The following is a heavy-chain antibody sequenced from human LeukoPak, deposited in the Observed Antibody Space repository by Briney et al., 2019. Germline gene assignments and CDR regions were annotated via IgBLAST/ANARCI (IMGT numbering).Heavy chain of an antibody. J-gene: IGHJ4*02. CDR3: AISNADSSGYLIY. CDR1: GFTFSSYS. D-gene: IGHD3-22*01. V-gene: IGHV3-23*01. Sequence: GGSLRLSCAASGFTFSSYSMNWVRQAPGKGLEWVSAISGSGGSTYYADSVKGRFTISRDNSKNTLYLQMNSLRAEDTAVYYCAISNADSSGYLIYWGQGTLVTVSS. CDR2: ISGSGGST.